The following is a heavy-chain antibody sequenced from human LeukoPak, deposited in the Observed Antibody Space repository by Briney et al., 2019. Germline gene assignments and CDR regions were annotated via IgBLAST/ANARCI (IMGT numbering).Heavy chain of an antibody. CDR3: ARGKGYSRGALDY. J-gene: IGHJ4*02. V-gene: IGHV4-34*01. D-gene: IGHD4-11*01. CDR1: GGSISSYY. CDR2: INHSGST. Sequence: SETLSLTCTVSGGSISSYYWSWIRQPPGKGLEWIGEINHSGSTNYNPSLKSRVTISVDTSKNQFSLKLSSVTAADTAVYYCARGKGYSRGALDYWGQGTLVTVSS.